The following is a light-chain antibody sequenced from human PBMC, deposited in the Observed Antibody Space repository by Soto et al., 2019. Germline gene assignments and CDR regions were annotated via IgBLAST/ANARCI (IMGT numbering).Light chain of an antibody. Sequence: DIQMTQSPSTLSASVGDRVTITCRASQSSSRWFAWYQQKPGKAPKVLIYDASSLESGVPSRFSGSGSGTEFTLTISSLQPDDFATYYYQQYNSYWTFGQGTNVEL. V-gene: IGKV1-5*01. CDR2: DAS. J-gene: IGKJ1*01. CDR1: QSSSRW. CDR3: QQYNSYWT.